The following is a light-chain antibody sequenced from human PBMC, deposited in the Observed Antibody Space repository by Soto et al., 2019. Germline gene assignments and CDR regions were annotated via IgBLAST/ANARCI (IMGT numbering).Light chain of an antibody. CDR1: QGIGDT. J-gene: IGKJ3*01. CDR3: QQYGRSPFT. Sequence: EVVMTQSPATLSVSPGEGVTLSCRANQGIGDTLAWYQHKPGQTPRLLIYDTSTRATGIPERFSGSGSGTDFTLTISRLEPEDFAVYYCQQYGRSPFTFGPGTKVDIK. V-gene: IGKV3-20*01. CDR2: DTS.